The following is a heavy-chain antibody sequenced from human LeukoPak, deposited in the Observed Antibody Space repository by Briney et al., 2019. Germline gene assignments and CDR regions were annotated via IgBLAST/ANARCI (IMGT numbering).Heavy chain of an antibody. J-gene: IGHJ6*02. Sequence: SETLPLTCTVSGGSISSYYWSWIRQSPGKGLEWIGYISYSGSTNYNPSLRSRVTISVDTSKNQFSLKLSSVTVADTAVYYCARDGRSSYYYYAMDVWGQGTTVTVSS. CDR1: GGSISSYY. CDR3: ARDGRSSYYYYAMDV. D-gene: IGHD1-1*01. CDR2: ISYSGST. V-gene: IGHV4-59*12.